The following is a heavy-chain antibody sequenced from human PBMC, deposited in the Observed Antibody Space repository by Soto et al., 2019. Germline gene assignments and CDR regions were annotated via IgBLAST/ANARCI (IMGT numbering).Heavy chain of an antibody. CDR3: ATALGYYDSSGYYQ. D-gene: IGHD3-22*01. Sequence: GPSVKVSCKVSGYTLTELSMHWVRQAPGKGLEWMGGFDPEDGETIYAQKFQGRVTMTEDTSTDTAYMELSSLRSEDTAVYYCATALGYYDSSGYYQWGQGTLVTVSS. J-gene: IGHJ4*02. V-gene: IGHV1-24*01. CDR2: FDPEDGET. CDR1: GYTLTELS.